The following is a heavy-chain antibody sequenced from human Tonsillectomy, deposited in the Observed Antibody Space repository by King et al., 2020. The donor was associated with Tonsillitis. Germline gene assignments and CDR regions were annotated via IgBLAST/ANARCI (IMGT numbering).Heavy chain of an antibody. CDR3: AGRSGGSYER. J-gene: IGHJ4*02. CDR1: GGSISSYY. D-gene: IGHD1-26*01. Sequence: VQLQESGPGLVKPSETLSLTCTVSGGSISSYYWSWIRQPPGNGLWVIGYISYSESTNYNPSLQSRVTISVGTSKKQFSLKLSSVTAADTAVYYWAGRSGGSYERWGQGTLATVSS. V-gene: IGHV4-59*08. CDR2: ISYSEST.